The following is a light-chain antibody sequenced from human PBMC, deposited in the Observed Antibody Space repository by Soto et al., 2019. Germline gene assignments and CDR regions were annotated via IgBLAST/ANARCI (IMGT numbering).Light chain of an antibody. V-gene: IGKV1-5*03. J-gene: IGKJ2*01. CDR2: KAS. CDR3: QQYNSYPYT. Sequence: DIQMTQSPSTLSASVGDRVTITCRASQSISSWLAWYQQKPGQAPKLLIIKASSLESGVPSRFSGSGSGTEFNLTISSQQHDYFATYYCQQYNSYPYTFGHGTKLEIK. CDR1: QSISSW.